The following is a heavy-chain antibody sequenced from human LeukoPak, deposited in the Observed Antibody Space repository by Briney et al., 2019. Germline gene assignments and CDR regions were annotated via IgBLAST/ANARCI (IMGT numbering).Heavy chain of an antibody. J-gene: IGHJ4*02. CDR1: SGSVTTHY. D-gene: IGHD1-26*01. Sequence: SETLSLTCTVSSGSVTTHYWAWIRQPPGKGLEWIGFVSKTGETNYNPSLKSRVSIPVDTTKNTFSLNLRSLIAADTAVYYCARRGAPSKFYYFDLWGQGALVTVSS. CDR3: ARRGAPSKFYYFDL. V-gene: IGHV4-59*08. CDR2: VSKTGET.